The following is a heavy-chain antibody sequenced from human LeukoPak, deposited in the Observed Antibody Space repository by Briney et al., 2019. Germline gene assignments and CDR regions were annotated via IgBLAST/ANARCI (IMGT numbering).Heavy chain of an antibody. Sequence: SETLSLTCTVSGGSISSYYWSWIRQPAGKGLEWIGRIYTSGSTNYNPSLKSRVTISVDTSKNQFSLKVTSVTAADTAVYYCARAGGSVGWYGTIDNWGLGTLVTVSS. CDR2: IYTSGST. V-gene: IGHV4-4*07. J-gene: IGHJ4*02. CDR1: GGSISSYY. D-gene: IGHD6-19*01. CDR3: ARAGGSVGWYGTIDN.